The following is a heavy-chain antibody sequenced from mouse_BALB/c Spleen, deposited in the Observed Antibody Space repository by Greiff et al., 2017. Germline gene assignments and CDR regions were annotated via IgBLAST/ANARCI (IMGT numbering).Heavy chain of an antibody. D-gene: IGHD2-3*01. J-gene: IGHJ3*01. CDR3: ARDGPRGAWFAY. CDR2: IDPANGNT. Sequence: EVQVVESGAELVKPGASVKLSCTASGFNIKDTYMHWVKQRPEQGLEWIGRIDPANGNTKYDPKFQGKATITADTSSNTAYLQLSSLTSEDTAVYYCARDGPRGAWFAYWGRGTLVTVSA. V-gene: IGHV14-3*02. CDR1: GFNIKDTY.